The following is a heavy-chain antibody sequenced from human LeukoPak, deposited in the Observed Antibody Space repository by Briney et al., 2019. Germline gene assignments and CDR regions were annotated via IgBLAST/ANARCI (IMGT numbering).Heavy chain of an antibody. CDR1: GSTFSSYA. V-gene: IGHV3-23*01. D-gene: IGHD5-18*01. J-gene: IGHJ4*02. CDR2: ISGSGGST. Sequence: GGSLRLSCAASGSTFSSYAMSWVRQAPGKGLEWVSAISGSGGSTYYADSVKGRFTISRDNSKNTLYLQMNSLRAEDTAVYYCAKVRRGLQNYYWGQGTLVTVSS. CDR3: AKVRRGLQNYY.